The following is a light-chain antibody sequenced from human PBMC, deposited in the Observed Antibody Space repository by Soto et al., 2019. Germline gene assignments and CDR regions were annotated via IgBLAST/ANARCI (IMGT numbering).Light chain of an antibody. CDR3: QQRSNWTPFT. CDR1: QSVSSY. Sequence: EIVLTQSPATLSLSPGERATLSCRASQSVSSYLAWYQQKPGQAPRLLIYDASNRATGIPARFSGSVSGTDVTLTISSLEPEDFAVYYCQQRSNWTPFTFGQGTKLEI. V-gene: IGKV3-11*01. J-gene: IGKJ2*01. CDR2: DAS.